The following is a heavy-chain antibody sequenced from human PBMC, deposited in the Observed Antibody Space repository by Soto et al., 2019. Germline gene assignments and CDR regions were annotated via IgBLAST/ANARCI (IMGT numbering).Heavy chain of an antibody. Sequence: ASVKVSCKTSGYTFSNYGITWVRQAPGQPLEWLGWISLYSDGTNYAQKFQGRVSMTTDTSTTTAYMELRSLRSDDTAVYYRARVVPGAEAWFGPWGQGTLVTVSS. CDR2: ISLYSDGT. CDR3: ARVVPGAEAWFGP. J-gene: IGHJ5*02. CDR1: GYTFSNYG. V-gene: IGHV1-18*01. D-gene: IGHD2-2*01.